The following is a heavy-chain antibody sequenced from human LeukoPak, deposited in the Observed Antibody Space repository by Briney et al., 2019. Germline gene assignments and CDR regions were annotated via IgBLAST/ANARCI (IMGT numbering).Heavy chain of an antibody. D-gene: IGHD2-8*01. J-gene: IGHJ5*02. Sequence: GGSLSPSCAASASSFNGPEMTWARQAPGKGLEWVSYISIGGSRIYYADSVKGRFTISRDNAKNSLYLQMNSLRAEDTVVYYCARDIGVYNWFDPWGHRTLVTVSS. V-gene: IGHV3-48*03. CDR2: ISIGGSRI. CDR1: ASSFNGPE. CDR3: ARDIGVYNWFDP.